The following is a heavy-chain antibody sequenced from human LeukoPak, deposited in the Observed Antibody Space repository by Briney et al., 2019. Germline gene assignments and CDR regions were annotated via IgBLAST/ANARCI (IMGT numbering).Heavy chain of an antibody. Sequence: PSETLSLTCTVSGGSLSSYYWSWIRQPPGKGLEWIGYIYYSGSTNYNPSLKSRVTISVDTSKNQFSLKLSSVTAADTAVYYCASVDTWIDAFDIWGQGTMVTVSS. CDR3: ASVDTWIDAFDI. D-gene: IGHD5-12*01. J-gene: IGHJ3*02. V-gene: IGHV4-59*01. CDR2: IYYSGST. CDR1: GGSLSSYY.